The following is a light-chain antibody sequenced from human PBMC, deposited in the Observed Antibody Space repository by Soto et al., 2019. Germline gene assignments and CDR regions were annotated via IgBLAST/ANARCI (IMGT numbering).Light chain of an antibody. CDR3: QQSYSTPWT. J-gene: IGKJ1*01. Sequence: DIKMSQSPASLSASKGDRVTITCRASQSINSYLNWYQQKPGKAPKLLIYAASSLQSGVPSSFSGSGSGTDFTLTISSLQPEDFATYYCQQSYSTPWTFGQGTKVDIK. CDR2: AAS. CDR1: QSINSY. V-gene: IGKV1-39*01.